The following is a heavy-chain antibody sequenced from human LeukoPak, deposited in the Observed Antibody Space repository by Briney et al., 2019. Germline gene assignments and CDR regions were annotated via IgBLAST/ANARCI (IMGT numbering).Heavy chain of an antibody. J-gene: IGHJ5*02. D-gene: IGHD2-15*01. CDR2: INHSGGT. Sequence: SETLSLTCAVYGGSFSGYYWSWIRQPPGKGLEWIGEINHSGGTNYNPSLKSRVTISVDTSKNQFSLKLSSVTAADTAVYYCARGNPIVVVVAARSRWFDPWGQGTLVTVSS. CDR3: ARGNPIVVVVAARSRWFDP. CDR1: GGSFSGYY. V-gene: IGHV4-34*01.